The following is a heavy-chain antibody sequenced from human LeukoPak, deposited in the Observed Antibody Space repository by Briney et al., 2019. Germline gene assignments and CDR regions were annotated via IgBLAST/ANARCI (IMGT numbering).Heavy chain of an antibody. V-gene: IGHV4-61*03. CDR1: GGSISSNNYY. CDR2: IYYLGST. CDR3: ARDRPGSYWYFDL. Sequence: PSETLSLTCTVSGGSISSNNYYWSWIRQPPGKGLEWVGHIYYLGSTNYNPSLKSRVTISIDTSKNYFSLKLNSVIAADTAVYYCARDRPGSYWYFDLWGRGTLVTVSS. J-gene: IGHJ2*01. D-gene: IGHD3-10*01.